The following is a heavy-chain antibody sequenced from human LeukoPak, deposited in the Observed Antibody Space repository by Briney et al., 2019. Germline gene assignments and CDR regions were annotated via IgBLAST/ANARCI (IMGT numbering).Heavy chain of an antibody. Sequence: PGGSLRLSCAASGFTFSSYSMNWVRQAPGKGLEWVSSISSSSSYIYYADSVKGRFTISRDNAKNSLYLQMSSLRAEDTAVYYCARGLYDSSGYPYYFDYWGQGTLVTVSS. CDR1: GFTFSSYS. D-gene: IGHD3-22*01. CDR2: ISSSSSYI. V-gene: IGHV3-21*01. J-gene: IGHJ4*02. CDR3: ARGLYDSSGYPYYFDY.